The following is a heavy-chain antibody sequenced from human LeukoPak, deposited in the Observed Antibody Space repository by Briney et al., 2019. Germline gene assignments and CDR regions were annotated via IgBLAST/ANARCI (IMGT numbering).Heavy chain of an antibody. J-gene: IGHJ4*02. CDR1: GFTFSDYD. D-gene: IGHD3-3*01. Sequence: GGSLRLSCEASGFTFSDYDMNWVRQAPGKGLEWISHISETGAHTYYAEPVKGLFTISRESDKHSLFLQLDILRDDATATFYCARDFFRRSFGVIVPFDYWGQGLRNTVSS. CDR3: ARDFFRRSFGVIVPFDY. V-gene: IGHV3-48*03. CDR2: ISETGAHT.